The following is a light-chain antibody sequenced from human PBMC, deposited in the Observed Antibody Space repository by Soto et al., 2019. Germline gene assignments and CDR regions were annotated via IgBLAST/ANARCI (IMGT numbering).Light chain of an antibody. CDR2: SNN. CDR3: AAWDGSLSVVV. Sequence: QSVLTQPPSASGTPGQRVTISCSGSSSSIGSNAVNWYQHLPGTAPKLLIYSNNQRPSGVPDRFSGSKSGTSASLAISGLQAEDEADYYCAAWDGSLSVVVFGGGTKLTVL. J-gene: IGLJ2*01. CDR1: SSSIGSNA. V-gene: IGLV1-44*01.